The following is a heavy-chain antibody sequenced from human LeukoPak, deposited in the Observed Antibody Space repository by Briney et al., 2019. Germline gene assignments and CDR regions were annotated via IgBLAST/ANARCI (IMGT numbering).Heavy chain of an antibody. CDR3: AKDELVRRYNWNYGDY. CDR2: TRNKANSYTT. D-gene: IGHD1-20*01. CDR1: GFTFSDHY. J-gene: IGHJ4*02. Sequence: GGSLRLSCAASGFTFSDHYMDWVRQAPGKGLEWVGRTRNKANSYTTEYAASVKGRFTISRDDSKNSLYLQMNSLRAEDTAVYYCAKDELVRRYNWNYGDYWGQGTLVTVSS. V-gene: IGHV3-72*01.